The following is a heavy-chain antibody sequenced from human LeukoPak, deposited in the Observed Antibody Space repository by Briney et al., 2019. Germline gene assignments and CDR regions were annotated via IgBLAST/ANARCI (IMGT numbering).Heavy chain of an antibody. CDR1: GFSFGTYG. Sequence: GGSLRLSCAASGFSFGTYGMSWVRQVPGKGLEWVSGINWNGASTVYADSVKGRFTISRDNAKNSLYLQMNSLRAEDTALYYCAIGPSGWYYFEDWGQGTLVTVSS. J-gene: IGHJ4*02. CDR2: INWNGAST. CDR3: AIGPSGWYYFED. D-gene: IGHD6-19*01. V-gene: IGHV3-20*04.